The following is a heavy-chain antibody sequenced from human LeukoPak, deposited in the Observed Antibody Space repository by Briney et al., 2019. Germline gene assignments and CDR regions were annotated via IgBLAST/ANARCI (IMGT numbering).Heavy chain of an antibody. Sequence: GGSLRLSCAASGFTVSSNYMSWVRQAPGKGLEWVSVIYSGGGTYYADSVKGRFTISRDNSKNTLYLQMNSLRAEDTAVYYCARAYGSSWPFDYWGQGTLVTVSS. D-gene: IGHD6-13*01. CDR2: IYSGGGT. V-gene: IGHV3-53*01. CDR3: ARAYGSSWPFDY. CDR1: GFTVSSNY. J-gene: IGHJ4*02.